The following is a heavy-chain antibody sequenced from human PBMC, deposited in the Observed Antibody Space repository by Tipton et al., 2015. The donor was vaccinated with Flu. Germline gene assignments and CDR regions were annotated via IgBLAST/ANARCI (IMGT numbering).Heavy chain of an antibody. CDR1: GFSVTNNY. D-gene: IGHD3-10*01. V-gene: IGHV3-53*01. J-gene: IGHJ4*02. Sequence: SLRLSCAASGFSVTNNYVTWVRQAPGKGLEWVSVIYTAGRTKSADSVKDRFTVSRDISKNMVYLQMNNLRVDDTAMYYCARGMGRGYGEWDSWGQGTLVTVSS. CDR3: ARGMGRGYGEWDS. CDR2: IYTAGRT.